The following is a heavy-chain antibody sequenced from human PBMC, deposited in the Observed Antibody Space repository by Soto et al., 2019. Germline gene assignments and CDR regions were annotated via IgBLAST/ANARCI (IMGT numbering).Heavy chain of an antibody. D-gene: IGHD6-13*01. CDR1: GFSFSSYA. CDR3: AKVTGVATGGTVGRLDP. V-gene: IGHV3-30*18. CDR2: ISYDGSHK. Sequence: QVQLVESGGGVVQPGRSLRLSCQTSGFSFSSYAMHWVRQAPGKGLEWVGVISYDGSHKFYGESVKGRFTISRDNSKNTLYLQMPSLTTDDTGVYYCAKVTGVATGGTVGRLDPWGQGTLVTVSS. J-gene: IGHJ5*02.